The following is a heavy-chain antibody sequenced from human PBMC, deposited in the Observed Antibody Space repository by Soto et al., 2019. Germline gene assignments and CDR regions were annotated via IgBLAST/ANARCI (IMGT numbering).Heavy chain of an antibody. D-gene: IGHD3-3*01. J-gene: IGHJ3*02. CDR2: INPATGAA. CDR1: GYPVTAYY. Sequence: QLHLVQSGAVVKKPGASVTVSCSASGYPVTAYYMHWVRQAPGRGLEWMGGINPATGAAKYTQTFQGRVTMPRDTSTGTVFMELGGPTSEDTAGFFWARGGGVGVAGSAAFDMWGQGTLVTVSS. V-gene: IGHV1-2*02. CDR3: ARGGGVGVAGSAAFDM.